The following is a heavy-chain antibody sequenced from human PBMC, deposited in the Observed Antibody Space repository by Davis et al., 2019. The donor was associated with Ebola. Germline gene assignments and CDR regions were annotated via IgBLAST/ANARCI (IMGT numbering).Heavy chain of an antibody. CDR1: GGSISSSSYY. CDR3: ARTITMVRRGWFDP. Sequence: PSETLSLTCTVSGGSISSSSYYWGWIRQPPGKGLEWIGSIYYSGSTYYNPSLKSRVTISVDTSKNQFSLKLSSVTAADTAVYYCARTITMVRRGWFDPWGQGTLVTVSS. V-gene: IGHV4-39*01. CDR2: IYYSGST. J-gene: IGHJ5*02. D-gene: IGHD3-10*01.